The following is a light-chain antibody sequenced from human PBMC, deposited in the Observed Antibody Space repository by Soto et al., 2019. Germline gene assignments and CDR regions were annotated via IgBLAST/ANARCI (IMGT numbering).Light chain of an antibody. Sequence: SYELTQPPSVSVSPGQTARITCSGDALPKQYAYWYQQKPGQAPVLVIYEDSERPSGIPERFSGSSSGTTVTLTISGVQAEDEADYYCQSADSTGFWVFGGGTKLTVL. J-gene: IGLJ3*02. CDR2: EDS. CDR1: ALPKQY. V-gene: IGLV3-25*03. CDR3: QSADSTGFWV.